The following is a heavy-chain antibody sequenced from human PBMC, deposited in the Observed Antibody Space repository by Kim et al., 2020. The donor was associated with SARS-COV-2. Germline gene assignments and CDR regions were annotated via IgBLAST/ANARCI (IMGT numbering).Heavy chain of an antibody. Sequence: GGSLRLSCAASGFTFSDYYMSWIRQAPGKGLEWVAYISSSGSTIYYADSVKGRFTISRDNAKNSLYLQMNSLRAEDTAVYYCARALGYCSSTSCYADYYYGMDVWGQGTTVTVSS. CDR1: GFTFSDYY. CDR2: ISSSGSTI. D-gene: IGHD2-2*01. V-gene: IGHV3-11*04. CDR3: ARALGYCSSTSCYADYYYGMDV. J-gene: IGHJ6*01.